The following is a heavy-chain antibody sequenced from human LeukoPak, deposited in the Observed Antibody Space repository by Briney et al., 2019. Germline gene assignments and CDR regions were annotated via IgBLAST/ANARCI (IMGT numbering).Heavy chain of an antibody. Sequence: SETLSLTCTVSGGSISSYYWSWIRQPPGKGLEWIGYIYYSGSTNYNPSLKSRVTISVDTSKNQFSLKLGSVTAADTAVYYCASPQDYGDGAFDIWGQGTMVTVSS. J-gene: IGHJ3*02. CDR1: GGSISSYY. CDR2: IYYSGST. CDR3: ASPQDYGDGAFDI. D-gene: IGHD4-17*01. V-gene: IGHV4-59*08.